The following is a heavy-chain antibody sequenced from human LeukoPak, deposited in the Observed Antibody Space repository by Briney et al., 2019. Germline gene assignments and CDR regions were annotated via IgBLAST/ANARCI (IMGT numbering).Heavy chain of an antibody. Sequence: GGSLRLSCAASGFTFSTYNMNWVRQAPGRGLEWVSSISSSSSYIYYADSVKGRFTISRDNAKNSLYLQMNSLRAEDTAVYYCARDPVAGDVFDYWGQGTLVTVSS. CDR1: GFTFSTYN. J-gene: IGHJ4*02. CDR2: ISSSSSYI. CDR3: ARDPVAGDVFDY. V-gene: IGHV3-21*01. D-gene: IGHD6-19*01.